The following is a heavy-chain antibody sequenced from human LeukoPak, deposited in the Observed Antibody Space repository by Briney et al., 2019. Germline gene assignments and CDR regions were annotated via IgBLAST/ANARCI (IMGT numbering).Heavy chain of an antibody. D-gene: IGHD6-13*01. CDR3: AREWQQLDNYYYYMDV. CDR2: IYTSGST. V-gene: IGHV4-61*02. CDR1: GGSISSGSYY. Sequence: SETLSLTCTVSGGSISSGSYYWSWIRQPAGKGLEWIGRIYTSGSTNYNPSLKSRVTISVDTSKNQFSLKLSSVTAADTAVYYCAREWQQLDNYYYYMDVWGKGTTVTISS. J-gene: IGHJ6*03.